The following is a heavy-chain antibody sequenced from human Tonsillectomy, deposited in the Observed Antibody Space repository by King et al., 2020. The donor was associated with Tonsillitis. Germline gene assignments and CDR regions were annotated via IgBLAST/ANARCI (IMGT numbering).Heavy chain of an antibody. V-gene: IGHV3-7*01. CDR1: GFIFSNYG. D-gene: IGHD3/OR15-3a*01. CDR3: AHYDFWSGYACED. CDR2: IKQDGGDK. J-gene: IGHJ4*02. Sequence: VQLVESGGGLVQPGGSLRLSCGASGFIFSNYGMSWVRQTPGKGLEWVANIKQDGGDKHYMDSVKGRFTISRDNSKNLLYLQMDSLRAEDTAVYYCAHYDFWSGYACEDWGQGTLVPLSS.